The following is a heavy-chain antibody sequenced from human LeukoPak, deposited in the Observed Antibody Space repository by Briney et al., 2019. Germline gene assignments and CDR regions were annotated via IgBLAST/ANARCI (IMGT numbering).Heavy chain of an antibody. CDR3: AGTLRSPYCSGGSCHDAFDI. Sequence: GGSLRLSCAASGFTFSSYEMNWVRQAPGKGLEWVSYISSSGSTIYYADSVKGRFTISRDNAKNSLYLQMNSLRAEDTAVYYCAGTLRSPYCSGGSCHDAFDIWGQGTMVTVSS. CDR2: ISSSGSTI. J-gene: IGHJ3*02. CDR1: GFTFSSYE. V-gene: IGHV3-48*03. D-gene: IGHD2-15*01.